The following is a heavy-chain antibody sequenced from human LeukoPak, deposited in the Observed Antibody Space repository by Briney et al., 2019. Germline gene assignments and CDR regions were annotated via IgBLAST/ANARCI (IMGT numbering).Heavy chain of an antibody. CDR2: INHSGST. CDR3: AGGGLRIAAAGTFDY. V-gene: IGHV4-34*01. CDR1: GGSFSGYY. D-gene: IGHD6-13*01. Sequence: PSETLSLTCAVYGGSFSGYYWSWIRQPPGKWLEWIGEINHSGSTNYNPSLKSRVTISVDTSKNQFSLKLSSVTAADTAVYYCAGGGLRIAAAGTFDYWGQGTLVTVSS. J-gene: IGHJ4*02.